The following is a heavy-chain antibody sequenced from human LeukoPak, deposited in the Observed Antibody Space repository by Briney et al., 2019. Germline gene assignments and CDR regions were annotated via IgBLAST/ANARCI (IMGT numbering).Heavy chain of an antibody. CDR2: VGISSGNT. Sequence: GGSLRLSCAASGFTFSDYSMNWVRQAPGRGLEWISYVGISSGNTKYADSVKGRFTISGDSAKNSVFLQMNSLRVEDTAVYYCARDHRYAFDNWGQGTLVTVSS. V-gene: IGHV3-48*04. D-gene: IGHD5-12*01. CDR1: GFTFSDYS. CDR3: ARDHRYAFDN. J-gene: IGHJ4*02.